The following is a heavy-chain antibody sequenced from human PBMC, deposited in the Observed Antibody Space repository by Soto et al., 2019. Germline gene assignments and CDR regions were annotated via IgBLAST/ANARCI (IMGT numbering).Heavy chain of an antibody. CDR3: ARVDRNLNIYYYYYYMDV. CDR1: GYTFTSYG. CDR2: ISAYNGNT. J-gene: IGHJ6*03. Sequence: QVQLVQSGAEVKKPGASVKVSCKASGYTFTSYGISWVRQAPGQGLEWMGWISAYNGNTNYAQKLQGRVTMTTDTSTSTAYMELRSLRSDDTAVYYCARVDRNLNIYYYYYYMDVWGKGTTVTVSS. D-gene: IGHD3-22*01. V-gene: IGHV1-18*01.